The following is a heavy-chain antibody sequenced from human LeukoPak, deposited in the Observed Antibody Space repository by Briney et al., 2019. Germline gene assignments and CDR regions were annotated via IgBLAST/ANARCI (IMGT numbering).Heavy chain of an antibody. CDR3: ARAGAARPPYGMDV. CDR1: GGSISSYY. J-gene: IGHJ6*02. V-gene: IGHV4-59*01. D-gene: IGHD6-6*01. CDR2: IYYSGST. Sequence: SETLSLTCTVSGGSISSYYWSWIRQPPGKGLGWIGYIYYSGSTNYNPSLKSRVTISVDTSKNQFSLKLSSVTAADTAVYYCARAGAARPPYGMDVWGQGTTVTVSS.